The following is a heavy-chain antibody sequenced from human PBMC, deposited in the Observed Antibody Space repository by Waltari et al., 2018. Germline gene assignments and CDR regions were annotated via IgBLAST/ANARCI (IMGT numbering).Heavy chain of an antibody. J-gene: IGHJ5*02. D-gene: IGHD2-2*01. CDR3: ARDRPLRYQLYHSTHVFDP. Sequence: QVQLQESGPGLVKPSESLSLTCTVPGGSISSYYWSWLRQPAGKGLEWIGSIYTSGSTRFGPTLKSRVSRSVDKSKSQFSLKLSSVSAADTAVYYCARDRPLRYQLYHSTHVFDPWGQGTLVTVSS. CDR1: GGSISSYY. V-gene: IGHV4-4*07. CDR2: IYTSGST.